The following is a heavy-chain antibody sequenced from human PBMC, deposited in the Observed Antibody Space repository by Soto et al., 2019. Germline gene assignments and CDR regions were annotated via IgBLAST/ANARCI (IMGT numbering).Heavy chain of an antibody. J-gene: IGHJ5*02. CDR1: GGSISSGNW. D-gene: IGHD2-15*01. V-gene: IGHV4-4*02. CDR2: IYHSGST. Sequence: QVQLQESGPGLLKPSGTLSLTCAVSGGSISSGNWWSWVRQPPGRGLERIGEIYHSGSTNYNPSLNSRVTISIDKSKNQFSLKLSSVTAADTAVYYCARWGVVLAAEVNCFDPWGQGTLVTVSS. CDR3: ARWGVVLAAEVNCFDP.